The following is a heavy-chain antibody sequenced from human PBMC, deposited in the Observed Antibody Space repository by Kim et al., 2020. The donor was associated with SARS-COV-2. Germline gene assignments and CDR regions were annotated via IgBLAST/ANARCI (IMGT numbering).Heavy chain of an antibody. J-gene: IGHJ3*02. V-gene: IGHV3-74*01. Sequence: ADSVKGRFTISRDNAKTTLYLQMNSLRAEDTAVYYCARDLNKWLGLGIDIWGQGTMVTVSS. D-gene: IGHD6-19*01. CDR3: ARDLNKWLGLGIDI.